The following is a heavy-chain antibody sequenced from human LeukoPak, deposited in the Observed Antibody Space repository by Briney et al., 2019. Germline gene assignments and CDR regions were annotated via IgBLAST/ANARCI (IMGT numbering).Heavy chain of an antibody. CDR1: GYTFTSYG. CDR2: ISAYNGNT. CDR3: AKDTWVAATPAFDY. Sequence: ASVKVSCKASGYTFTSYGISWVRQAPGQGLEWMGWISAYNGNTNYAQKLQGRVTMTTDTSTSTAYMELRSLRSDDTAVYYCAKDTWVAATPAFDYWGQGTLVTVSS. V-gene: IGHV1-18*01. J-gene: IGHJ4*02. D-gene: IGHD2-15*01.